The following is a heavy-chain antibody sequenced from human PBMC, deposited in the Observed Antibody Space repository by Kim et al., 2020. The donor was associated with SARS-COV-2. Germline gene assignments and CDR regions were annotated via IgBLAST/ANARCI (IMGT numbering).Heavy chain of an antibody. D-gene: IGHD5-12*01. J-gene: IGHJ4*02. CDR1: GGSISSSSYY. CDR2: IYYSGST. CDR3: ARQYGGYVGY. V-gene: IGHV4-39*01. Sequence: SETLSLTCTVSGGSISSSSYYWGWIRQPPGKGLEWIGSIYYSGSTYYNPSLKSRVTISVDTSKNQFSLKLSSVTAADTAVYYCARQYGGYVGYWGQGTLVTVSS.